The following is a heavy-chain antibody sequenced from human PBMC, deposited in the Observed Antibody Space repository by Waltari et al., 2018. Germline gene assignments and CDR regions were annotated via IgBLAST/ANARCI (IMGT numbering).Heavy chain of an antibody. D-gene: IGHD6-13*01. CDR2: ISPIFGTA. CDR3: ARGRRIAAAGTDWFDP. CDR1: GYTFTSYA. Sequence: QLQLVQSGAEVKKPRASVKVSCKAYGYTFTSYAISWVRQAPEQVLEWMEVISPIFGTANYAQKFKGRVTITTDESTSTAYMELSSLRSEDTAVYYGARGRRIAAAGTDWFDPWGQGTLVTVSS. J-gene: IGHJ5*02. V-gene: IGHV1-69*05.